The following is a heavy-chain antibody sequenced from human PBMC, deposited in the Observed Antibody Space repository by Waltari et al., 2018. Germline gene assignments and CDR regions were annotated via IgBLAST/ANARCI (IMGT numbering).Heavy chain of an antibody. CDR2: MNPNSGNT. Sequence: QVQLVQSGAEVKKPGASVKVSCKASGYTFTSYDLNWVRQAPGQGLEWMGWMNPNSGNTGYAQKFQGRVTMTRNTSISTAYMELSSLRSEDTAVYYCARAWGYCSGGSCYWKDWGQGTLVTVSS. CDR1: GYTFTSYD. V-gene: IGHV1-8*01. D-gene: IGHD2-15*01. J-gene: IGHJ4*02. CDR3: ARAWGYCSGGSCYWKD.